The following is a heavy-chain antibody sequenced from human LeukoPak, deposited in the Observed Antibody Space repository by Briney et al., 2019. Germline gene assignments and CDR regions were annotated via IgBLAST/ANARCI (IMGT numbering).Heavy chain of an antibody. D-gene: IGHD3-3*01. CDR1: GFSFSSYG. CDR3: AKAYDFWSETPGDY. CDR2: IRYDGSKR. J-gene: IGHJ4*02. Sequence: PGGSLRLSCAASGFSFSSYGMHWVRQAPAKGLEWVAFIRYDGSKRYYADSVKGRFTISRDNSKNTLYLQMNSLRAEDTAVYYCAKAYDFWSETPGDYWGQGTLVTVSS. V-gene: IGHV3-30*02.